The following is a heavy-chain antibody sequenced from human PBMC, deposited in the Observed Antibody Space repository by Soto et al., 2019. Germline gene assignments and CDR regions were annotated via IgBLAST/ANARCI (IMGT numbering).Heavy chain of an antibody. Sequence: PGESLKISCKGSGYSFTSYWIGWVHQMPGKGLEWRGIIYPGDSDTRYSPSFQGQVTISADKSISTAYLQWSSLKASDTAMYYCARHVDSDSSSWLVYSDYYYYYMDVWGKGTTVTVSS. CDR3: ARHVDSDSSSWLVYSDYYYYYMDV. V-gene: IGHV5-51*07. J-gene: IGHJ6*03. CDR1: GYSFTSYW. CDR2: IYPGDSDT. D-gene: IGHD6-13*01.